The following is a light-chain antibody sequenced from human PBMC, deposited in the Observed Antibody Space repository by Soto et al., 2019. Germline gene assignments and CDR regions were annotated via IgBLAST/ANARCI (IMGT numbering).Light chain of an antibody. J-gene: IGLJ1*01. CDR2: EVS. V-gene: IGLV2-18*02. CDR1: SSDVGSYNR. Sequence: QSALTQPPSVSGSPGQSVTISCTGTSSDVGSYNRVSWYQQPPGTAPKLMIYEVSNRPSGVPDRFSGSKSGNTASLTISGLQAEDEADYYCNSYTSSSTYVFGTGTKDRP. CDR3: NSYTSSSTYV.